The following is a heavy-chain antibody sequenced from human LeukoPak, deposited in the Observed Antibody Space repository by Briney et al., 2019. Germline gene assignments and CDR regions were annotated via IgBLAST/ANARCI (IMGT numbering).Heavy chain of an antibody. CDR2: LSGSGDGT. J-gene: IGHJ4*02. CDR3: AKGGPQLYYDSSGYYFLDY. D-gene: IGHD3-22*01. Sequence: GGSLRLSCAASGFTFSTYAMSWVRQAPGKGLEWVSALSGSGDGTYHAESVKGRFTMSRDNSKNMLYLQMNNLRAEDTAVYYCAKGGPQLYYDSSGYYFLDYWGQGTLVTVSS. V-gene: IGHV3-23*01. CDR1: GFTFSTYA.